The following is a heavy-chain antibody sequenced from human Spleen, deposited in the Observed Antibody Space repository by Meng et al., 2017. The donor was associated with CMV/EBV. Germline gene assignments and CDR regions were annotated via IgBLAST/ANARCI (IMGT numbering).Heavy chain of an antibody. CDR2: IYHSGAT. Sequence: SETLSLTCTVSGGSISSYYWSWIRQTPGKGLEWIGYIYHSGATYYNPSLKSRLTISIDTSRNQFSLKLRSVTAADTAVYYCASYCGGDCFSPFYYYGMDVWGQGTTVTVSS. J-gene: IGHJ6*02. D-gene: IGHD2-21*01. CDR3: ASYCGGDCFSPFYYYGMDV. V-gene: IGHV4-59*06. CDR1: GGSISSYY.